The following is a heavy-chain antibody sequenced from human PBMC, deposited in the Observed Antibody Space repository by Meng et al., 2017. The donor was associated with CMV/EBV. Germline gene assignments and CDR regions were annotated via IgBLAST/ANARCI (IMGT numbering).Heavy chain of an antibody. J-gene: IGHJ5*02. CDR3: AREGCSSTSCYETWFDP. CDR1: GFTFSSYS. CDR2: ISSSSSYI. D-gene: IGHD2-2*01. Sequence: SCAASGFTFSSYSMNWVRQAPGKGLEWVSSISSSSSYIYYADSVKGRFTISRDNAKNSLYLQMNSLRAEDTAVYYCAREGCSSTSCYETWFDPWGQGTLVTVSS. V-gene: IGHV3-21*01.